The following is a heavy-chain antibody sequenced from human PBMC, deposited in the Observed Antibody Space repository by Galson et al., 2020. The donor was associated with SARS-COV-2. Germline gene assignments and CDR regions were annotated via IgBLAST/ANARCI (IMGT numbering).Heavy chain of an antibody. CDR3: AHSLLRYFDWLFQEGAYNWFDP. CDR1: GFSLSTSGVG. D-gene: IGHD3-9*01. J-gene: IGHJ5*02. CDR2: IYWNDDK. Sequence: SGPTLVKPTQTLTLTCTFSGFSLSTSGVGVGWIRQPPGKALEWLALIYWNDDKRYSTSLKSRLTITKDTSKNQVVLTMTNMDPVDTATYYCAHSLLRYFDWLFQEGAYNWFDPWGQGTLVTVSS. V-gene: IGHV2-5*01.